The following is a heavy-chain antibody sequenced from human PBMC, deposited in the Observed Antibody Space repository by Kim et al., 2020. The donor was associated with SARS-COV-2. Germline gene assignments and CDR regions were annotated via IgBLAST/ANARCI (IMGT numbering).Heavy chain of an antibody. CDR1: GFTFSSYG. V-gene: IGHV3-30*18. CDR3: AKDIEVVVHYYYGMDV. CDR2: ISYDGSNK. J-gene: IGHJ6*02. D-gene: IGHD2-15*01. Sequence: GGSLRLSCAASGFTFSSYGMHWVRQAPGKGLEWVAVISYDGSNKYYADSVKGRFTISRDNSKNTLYLQMNSLRAEDTAVYYCAKDIEVVVHYYYGMDVWGQGTTVTVS.